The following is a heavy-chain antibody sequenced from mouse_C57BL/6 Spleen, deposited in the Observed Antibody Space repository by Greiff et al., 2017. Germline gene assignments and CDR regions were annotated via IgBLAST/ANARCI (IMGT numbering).Heavy chain of an antibody. V-gene: IGHV5-9-1*02. CDR2: ISSGGDYI. D-gene: IGHD1-1*01. Sequence: EVKLVESGEGLVKPGGSLKLSCAASGFTFSSYAMSWVRQTPEKRLEWVAYISSGGDYIYYADTVKGRFTISRDNARNTLYLQMSSLKSEDTAMYYCTRDEGSSPFAYWGQGTLVTVSA. CDR3: TRDEGSSPFAY. CDR1: GFTFSSYA. J-gene: IGHJ3*01.